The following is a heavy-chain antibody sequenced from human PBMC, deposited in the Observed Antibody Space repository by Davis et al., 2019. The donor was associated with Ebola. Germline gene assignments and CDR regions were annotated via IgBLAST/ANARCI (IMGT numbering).Heavy chain of an antibody. J-gene: IGHJ6*03. CDR3: ARGGYCSSTSCFDYYYYYMDV. D-gene: IGHD2-2*01. Sequence: PGGSLRLSCAASGFTFSSYAMHWVRQAPGKGLEWVSSISSSSSYIYYADSVKGRFTISRDNAKNSLYLQMNSLRAEDTAVYYCARGGYCSSTSCFDYYYYYMDVWGKGTTVTVSS. V-gene: IGHV3-21*01. CDR1: GFTFSSYA. CDR2: ISSSSSYI.